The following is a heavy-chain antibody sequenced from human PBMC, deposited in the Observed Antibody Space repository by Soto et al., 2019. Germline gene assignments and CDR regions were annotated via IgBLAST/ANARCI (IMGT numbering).Heavy chain of an antibody. CDR1: GYTFTNYG. J-gene: IGHJ6*03. CDR3: ARGRQLVGYFYYYMDV. V-gene: IGHV1-18*01. CDR2: ISAYNGNT. Sequence: QVQLLQSGAEVKKPGASVKVSCKASGYTFTNYGITWVRQAPGQGLEWMGWISAYNGNTHYTQRLQGRVTMTTDTSTSTAYMELRGLRSDDTAGYYCARGRQLVGYFYYYMDVWGKGTTVTVSS. D-gene: IGHD6-6*01.